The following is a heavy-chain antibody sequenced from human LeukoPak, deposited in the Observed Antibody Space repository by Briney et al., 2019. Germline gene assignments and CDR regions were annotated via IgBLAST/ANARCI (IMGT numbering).Heavy chain of an antibody. CDR1: GYTFTSYG. V-gene: IGHV1-18*01. CDR2: ISAYNGNT. CDR3: ARDADHYDSGSAVDY. J-gene: IGHJ4*02. Sequence: ASVKVSCKASGYTFTSYGISWVRQAPGQGLEWMGWISAYNGNTNYTQKLQGRVTMTTDTSTNTAYMELRSLRSEDTAVYYCARDADHYDSGSAVDYWGQGTLVTVSS. D-gene: IGHD3-10*01.